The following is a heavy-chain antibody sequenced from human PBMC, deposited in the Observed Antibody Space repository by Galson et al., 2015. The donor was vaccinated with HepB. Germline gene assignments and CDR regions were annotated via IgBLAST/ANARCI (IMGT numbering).Heavy chain of an antibody. J-gene: IGHJ4*02. D-gene: IGHD3-16*02. CDR1: GYTFTGYY. CDR2: INPNSGGT. V-gene: IGHV1-2*04. CDR3: ARMPYYDYVWGSYRSSQPFDY. Sequence: SVKVSCKASGYTFTGYYMHWVRQAPGQGLEWMGWINPNSGGTNYAQKFQGWVTMTRDTSISTAYMELSRLRSDDTAVYYCARMPYYDYVWGSYRSSQPFDYWGQGTLVTVSS.